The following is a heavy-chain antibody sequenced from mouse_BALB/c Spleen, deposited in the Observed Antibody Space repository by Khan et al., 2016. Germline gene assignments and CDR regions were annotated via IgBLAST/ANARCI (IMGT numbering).Heavy chain of an antibody. D-gene: IGHD1-1*01. CDR3: ATAGYYGYLAY. V-gene: IGHV4-1*02. CDR1: GFDFSRYW. J-gene: IGHJ3*01. Sequence: EVKLLESGGGLVQPGGSLKLSCAASGFDFSRYWMSWVRQAPGKGLEWIGAINPDSSTINYTPSLKDKFIISRDNAKNTLYLQMSKVRSEGTALYYCATAGYYGYLAYWSQGTLVTVSA. CDR2: INPDSSTI.